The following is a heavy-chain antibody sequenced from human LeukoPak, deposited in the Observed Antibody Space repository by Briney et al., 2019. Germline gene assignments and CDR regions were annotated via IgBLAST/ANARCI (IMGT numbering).Heavy chain of an antibody. CDR2: IYYSGST. V-gene: IGHV4-59*01. J-gene: IGHJ3*02. D-gene: IGHD3-10*01. CDR1: GGSISNYL. CDR3: ARGGYYGSGSDDAFDI. Sequence: SETLSLTCTVSGGSISNYLWSWIRQPPGKGLEWIGYIYYSGSTNYNPSLKSRVAISEDTSKNQFSLNLSSVTAADTAVYYCARGGYYGSGSDDAFDIWGQGTMVTVSS.